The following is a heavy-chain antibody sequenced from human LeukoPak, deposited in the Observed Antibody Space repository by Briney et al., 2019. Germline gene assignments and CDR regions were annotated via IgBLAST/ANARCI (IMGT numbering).Heavy chain of an antibody. D-gene: IGHD4-17*01. CDR1: GFTFSTYW. CDR2: IKQDGSEK. V-gene: IGHV3-7*05. Sequence: GGSLRLSCAASGFTFSTYWMSWVRQAPGKGLEWVATIKQDGSEKYYVDSVKGRSTISRDNAKNSLYLQMNSLRAEDTAVYYCARERGRTTVTWFYFDYWGQGTLVTVSS. J-gene: IGHJ4*02. CDR3: ARERGRTTVTWFYFDY.